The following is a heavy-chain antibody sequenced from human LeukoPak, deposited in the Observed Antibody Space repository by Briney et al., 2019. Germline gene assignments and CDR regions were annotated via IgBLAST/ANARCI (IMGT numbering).Heavy chain of an antibody. D-gene: IGHD6-13*01. Sequence: GGSLRLSCAASGFIFSSYWMEWVRQAPGKGLVWVSRINGDGSSTNYADSVKGRFTISRDNAKNTLYLQMNSLRAEDTAVYYCASSRSQAYYYYYYMDVWGKGTTVTVSS. J-gene: IGHJ6*03. V-gene: IGHV3-74*01. CDR1: GFIFSSYW. CDR3: ASSRSQAYYYYYYMDV. CDR2: INGDGSST.